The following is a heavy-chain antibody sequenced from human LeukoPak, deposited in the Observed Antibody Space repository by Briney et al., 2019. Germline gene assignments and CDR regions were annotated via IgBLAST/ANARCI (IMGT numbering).Heavy chain of an antibody. CDR1: GGSISSSDYY. V-gene: IGHV4-39*07. J-gene: IGHJ4*02. CDR3: ARDRLRWPKIDY. D-gene: IGHD4-23*01. Sequence: SETLSLTCTVSGGSISSSDYYWGWIRQPPGKGLEWIGSIYYSVTTYYNPSLKSRVTISVDTSKNQFSLKLNFVTAAGTAVYYCARDRLRWPKIDYWGQGTLVTVSS. CDR2: IYYSVTT.